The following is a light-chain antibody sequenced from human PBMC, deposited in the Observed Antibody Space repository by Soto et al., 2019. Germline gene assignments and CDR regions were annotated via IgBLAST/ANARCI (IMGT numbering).Light chain of an antibody. CDR3: SSNTSSSSNV. J-gene: IGLJ1*01. CDR2: DVS. V-gene: IGLV2-14*01. CDR1: SSDVGGYNY. Sequence: QSALTQPASVSGSPGQSITISCTGTSSDVGGYNYVSWYQQYPGKAPKLMIFDVSYRPSGVSNRFSGSKSGNTASLTISGLQAEDEADYYCSSNTSSSSNVFGTGTKLTVL.